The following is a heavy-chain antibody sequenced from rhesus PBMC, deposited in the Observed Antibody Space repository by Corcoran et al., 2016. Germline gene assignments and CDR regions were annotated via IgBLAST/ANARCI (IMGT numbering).Heavy chain of an antibody. J-gene: IGHJ4*01. CDR3: AREPYYYSGSYSNFDY. CDR1: GGSISSSTR. CDR2: ISGSGGST. D-gene: IGHD3-16*01. Sequence: QLQLQESGPGLVKPSETLSLTCAVSGGSISSSTRWRWLRQPSGKGREWIGRISGSGGSTSDNPSLKSRVTISKDTSKNQFSLKLSSVTAADTAVYYCAREPYYYSGSYSNFDYWGQGVLVTVSS. V-gene: IGHV4-57*02.